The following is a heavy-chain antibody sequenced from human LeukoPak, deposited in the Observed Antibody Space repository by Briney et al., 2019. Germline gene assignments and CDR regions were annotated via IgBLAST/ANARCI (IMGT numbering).Heavy chain of an antibody. CDR2: IDPSDSYS. V-gene: IGHV5-10-1*01. J-gene: IGHJ3*02. D-gene: IGHD3-22*01. Sequence: GESLKISCKGSGYSFGNYWISWVRQMPGKGLEWMGTIDPSDSYSNYSPSLQGHVTILADKSISTAYLQWSSPKASDTAIYYCASGITTSRYGFDIWGQGTMVSVSS. CDR1: GYSFGNYW. CDR3: ASGITTSRYGFDI.